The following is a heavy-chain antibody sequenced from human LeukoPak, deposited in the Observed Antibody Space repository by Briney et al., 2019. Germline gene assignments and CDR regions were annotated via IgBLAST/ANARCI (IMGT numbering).Heavy chain of an antibody. CDR2: IYTSGST. D-gene: IGHD3-22*01. CDR3: ARDSGPYYYDSSGYYAFDY. CDR1: GGSISSGSYY. V-gene: IGHV4-61*02. Sequence: SETLSLTCTVSGGSISSGSYYWSWIRQPAGKGLEWVGRIYTSGSTNYNPSLKSRVTISVDTSKNQFSLKLSSVTAADTAVYYCARDSGPYYYDSSGYYAFDYWGQGTLVTASS. J-gene: IGHJ4*02.